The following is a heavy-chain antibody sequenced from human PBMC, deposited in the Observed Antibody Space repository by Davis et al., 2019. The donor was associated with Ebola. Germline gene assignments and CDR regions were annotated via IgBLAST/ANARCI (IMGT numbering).Heavy chain of an antibody. J-gene: IGHJ6*02. CDR3: ASGEVQLWLQAYYYYGMDV. V-gene: IGHV1-69*13. Sequence: SVKVSCKASGGTFSSYAISWVRQAPGQGLEWLGGIIPIFGTANYAQKFQGRVTITADESTSTAYMELSSLRSEDTAVYYCASGEVQLWLQAYYYYGMDVWGQGTTVTVSS. D-gene: IGHD5-18*01. CDR2: IIPIFGTA. CDR1: GGTFSSYA.